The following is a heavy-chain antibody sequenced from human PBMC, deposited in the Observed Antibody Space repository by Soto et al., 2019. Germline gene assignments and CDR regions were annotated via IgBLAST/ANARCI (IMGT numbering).Heavy chain of an antibody. CDR3: AKSQEIGTHFFDS. CDR1: GFTFSGFD. V-gene: IGHV3-13*01. D-gene: IGHD6-13*01. J-gene: IGHJ4*02. Sequence: GGSLRLSCEASGFTFSGFDIHWVRQPTGKGLEWVSSIGTAGDTYYAVSVKGRFTISRDNAKNSLSLQMNSLRAGDMAVYFCAKSQEIGTHFFDSWGQGTQVTVSS. CDR2: IGTAGDT.